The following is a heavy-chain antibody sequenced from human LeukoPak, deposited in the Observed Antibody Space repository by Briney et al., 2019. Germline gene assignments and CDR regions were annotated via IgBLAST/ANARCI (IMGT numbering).Heavy chain of an antibody. D-gene: IGHD7-27*01. CDR2: INPNSGGT. Sequence: ASVRVSCKAPGYKCTGFYIHWVRQAPGQGLEWMGWINPNSGGTKYAQKFQGRVTMTRDTSISTADMELTRLTSDDTAVYFCARGQTQTGEPGRWYFDLWGRGTLVTVSS. J-gene: IGHJ2*01. CDR1: GYKCTGFY. CDR3: ARGQTQTGEPGRWYFDL. V-gene: IGHV1-2*02.